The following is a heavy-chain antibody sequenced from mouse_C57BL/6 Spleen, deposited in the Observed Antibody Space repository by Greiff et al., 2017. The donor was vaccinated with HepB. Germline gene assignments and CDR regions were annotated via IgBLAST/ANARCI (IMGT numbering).Heavy chain of an antibody. CDR1: GFSFNTYA. D-gene: IGHD2-14*01. CDR2: IRSKSNNYAT. V-gene: IGHV10-1*01. J-gene: IGHJ4*01. CDR3: VRHAYVLQDAMDY. Sequence: VQLKESGGGLVQPKGSLKLSCAASGFSFNTYAMNWVRQAPGKGLEWVARIRSKSNNYATYYAVSVKDRLTISRDDSESMLYLQMNNLKTEDTAMYYCVRHAYVLQDAMDYWGQGTSVTVSS.